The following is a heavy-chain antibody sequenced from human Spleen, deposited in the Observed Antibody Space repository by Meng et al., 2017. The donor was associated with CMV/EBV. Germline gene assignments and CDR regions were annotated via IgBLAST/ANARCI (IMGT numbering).Heavy chain of an antibody. CDR3: ARAHPGSGKGLDL. J-gene: IGHJ4*02. CDR2: IYLGSNT. CDR1: GFTFNNYA. Sequence: GGSLRLSCAASGFTFNNYAMTWVRQAPGKGLEWVSVIYLGSNTYYADFVKGRFTISRDNSKNTLYLQMNSLRPEDTAVYYCARAHPGSGKGLDLWGQGTLVTVSS. D-gene: IGHD3-10*01. V-gene: IGHV3-66*02.